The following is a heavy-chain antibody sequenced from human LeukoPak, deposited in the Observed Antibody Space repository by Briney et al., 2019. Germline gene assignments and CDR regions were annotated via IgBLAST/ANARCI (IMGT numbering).Heavy chain of an antibody. Sequence: SETLSLTCAVYGGSFSGYYWSWIRQPPGKVLEWIGEINHSGSTNYNPSLKSRVTISVDTSKNQFSLKLSSVTAADTAVYYCARITRIRYDSSGPDYWGQGTLVTVSS. V-gene: IGHV4-34*01. CDR2: INHSGST. CDR1: GGSFSGYY. D-gene: IGHD3-22*01. J-gene: IGHJ4*02. CDR3: ARITRIRYDSSGPDY.